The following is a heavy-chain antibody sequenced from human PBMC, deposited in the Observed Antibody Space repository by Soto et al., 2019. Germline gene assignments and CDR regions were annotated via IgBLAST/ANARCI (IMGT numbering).Heavy chain of an antibody. Sequence: SETLSLTCTVSGGSISSSNYYWGWIRQPPGKGLEWIGSIYYSGSTYYNPSLKSRVTISVATSKNQFSLMLSSVTAADTAVYYCARDSAGTIDHWLQGSLVSVPP. CDR1: GGSISSSNYY. CDR3: ARDSAGTIDH. V-gene: IGHV4-39*02. J-gene: IGHJ4*02. CDR2: IYYSGST. D-gene: IGHD6-19*01.